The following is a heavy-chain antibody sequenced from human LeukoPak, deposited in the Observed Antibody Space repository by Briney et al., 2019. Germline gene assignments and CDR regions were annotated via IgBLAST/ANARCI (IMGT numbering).Heavy chain of an antibody. CDR1: GGTFSSYT. J-gene: IGHJ5*02. CDR2: IIPILGIA. V-gene: IGHV1-69*02. CDR3: AALVPAARGRWFDP. Sequence: RASVKVSCKASGGTFSSYTISWVRQAPGQGLEWMGRIIPILGIANYAQKFQGRVTITADKSTSTAYMELSSLRSEDTAVYYCAALVPAARGRWFDPWGQGTLVTVSS. D-gene: IGHD2-2*01.